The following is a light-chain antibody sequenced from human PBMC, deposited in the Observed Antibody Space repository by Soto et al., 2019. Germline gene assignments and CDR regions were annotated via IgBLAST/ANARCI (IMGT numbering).Light chain of an antibody. CDR2: KAS. V-gene: IGKV1-5*03. CDR3: QHYNSYSEA. J-gene: IGKJ1*01. CDR1: QDIGNF. Sequence: ILMTQSPCSLSAFVGDRVTITCWASQDIGNFLAWYQQKPGKAPKLLIYKASTLKSGVPSRFSGSGSGTEFTLTISSLQPDDFATYYCQHYNSYSEAFGQGTKVDIK.